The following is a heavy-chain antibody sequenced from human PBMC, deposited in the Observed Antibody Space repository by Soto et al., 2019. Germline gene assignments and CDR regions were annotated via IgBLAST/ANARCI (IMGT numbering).Heavy chain of an antibody. Sequence: PGGSLRLSCAASGFTFSSYAMHWVRQAPGKGLEWVAVISYDGSNKYYADSVKGRFTISRDNSKNTLYLQMNSLRAEDTAVYYCAKRAQELELYYFDYWGQGTLVTVSS. CDR2: ISYDGSNK. D-gene: IGHD1-1*01. CDR3: AKRAQELELYYFDY. CDR1: GFTFSSYA. V-gene: IGHV3-30-3*02. J-gene: IGHJ4*02.